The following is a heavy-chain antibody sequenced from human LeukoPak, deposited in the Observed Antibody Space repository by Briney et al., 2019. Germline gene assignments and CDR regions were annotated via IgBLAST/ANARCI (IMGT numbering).Heavy chain of an antibody. V-gene: IGHV3-30*02. CDR2: IRYDGSNK. D-gene: IGHD6-19*01. Sequence: GGSLRLSCAASGFTFGSYGMHWVRQAPGKGLEWVAFIRYDGSNKYYADSVKGRFTISRDNSKNTLYLQMNSLRAEDTAVYYCANGIAVAGKVAFDIWGQGTMVTVSS. J-gene: IGHJ3*02. CDR3: ANGIAVAGKVAFDI. CDR1: GFTFGSYG.